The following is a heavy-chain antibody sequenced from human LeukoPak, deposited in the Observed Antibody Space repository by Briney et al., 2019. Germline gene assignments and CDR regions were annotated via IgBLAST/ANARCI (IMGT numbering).Heavy chain of an antibody. CDR2: INDDGSAT. V-gene: IGHV3-74*01. CDR3: AREILAPGKTHDY. Sequence: PVGSLRLSCAASGFTFSNYWMHWVRQVPGKGLVWVSRINDDGSATFYADSVKGRFTISRDNAKNTLFLQINSLRAEDTAVYYCAREILAPGKTHDYWGQGTLVTVSS. CDR1: GFTFSNYW. J-gene: IGHJ4*02.